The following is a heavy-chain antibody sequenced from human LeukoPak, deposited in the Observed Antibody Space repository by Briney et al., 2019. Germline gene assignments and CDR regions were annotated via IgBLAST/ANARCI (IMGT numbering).Heavy chain of an antibody. V-gene: IGHV3-9*01. CDR1: GFTFDDYA. Sequence: SLRLSCAASGFTFDDYAMHWVRQAPGKGLEWVSGISWNSGSIGYADSVKGRFTMSRDNAKNSLYLQMNSLRAEDTALYYCAKDNGSSWYFDAFDIWGQGTMVTVSS. CDR2: ISWNSGSI. CDR3: AKDNGSSWYFDAFDI. D-gene: IGHD6-13*01. J-gene: IGHJ3*02.